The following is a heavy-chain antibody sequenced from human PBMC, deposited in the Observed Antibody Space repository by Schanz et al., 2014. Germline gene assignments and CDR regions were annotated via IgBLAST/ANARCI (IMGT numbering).Heavy chain of an antibody. J-gene: IGHJ4*02. CDR2: ISNDGSIK. Sequence: VQLVESGGGFVQPGGSLRLSCAASGFTFNSYAMTWVRQAPGKGLEWVALISNDGSIKYYADSVEGRFTISRDNSRNTLYLQMNSLRTEDTAVYYCASPSGYSDYGTYFDFWGQGTLVTVSS. V-gene: IGHV3-30-3*01. CDR1: GFTFNSYA. D-gene: IGHD5-12*01. CDR3: ASPSGYSDYGTYFDF.